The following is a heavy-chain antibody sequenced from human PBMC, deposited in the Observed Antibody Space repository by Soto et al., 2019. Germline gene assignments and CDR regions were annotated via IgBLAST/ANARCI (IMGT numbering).Heavy chain of an antibody. CDR2: IWYDGSNK. CDR1: GFTFSSYG. D-gene: IGHD6-13*01. Sequence: QVQLVESGGGVVQPGRSLRLSCAASGFTFSSYGLHWVRQAPGTGLEWVAVIWYDGSNKKYGDSVKGRVTISRDNSKNTLYLQMNSLRAEDTAVYYCARGASSTWVDYWGQGTLVTVSS. CDR3: ARGASSTWVDY. J-gene: IGHJ4*02. V-gene: IGHV3-33*01.